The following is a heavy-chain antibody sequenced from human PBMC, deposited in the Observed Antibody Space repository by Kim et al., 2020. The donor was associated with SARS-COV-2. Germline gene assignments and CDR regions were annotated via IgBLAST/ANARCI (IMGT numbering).Heavy chain of an antibody. V-gene: IGHV3-23*03. CDR2: IYSGGSSS. J-gene: IGHJ4*02. CDR3: SKPRITFAVGAHDY. D-gene: IGHD1-20*01. CDR1: GFTFSTYA. Sequence: GGSLRLSCAASGFTFSTYAMSWVRQAPGKGLEWVSVIYSGGSSSYYADSVKGRFTISRDDSRNTLSLQMNSLRTEDTAVDYCSKPRITFAVGAHDYWGKG.